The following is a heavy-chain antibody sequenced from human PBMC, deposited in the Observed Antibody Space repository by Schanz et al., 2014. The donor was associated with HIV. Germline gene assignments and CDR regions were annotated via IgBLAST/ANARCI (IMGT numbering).Heavy chain of an antibody. D-gene: IGHD3-3*01. Sequence: EVQLVESGGALVQPGGSLRLSCAASGFTFSSYWMYWVRQAPGKGLVWVSRINSDGSSTSYADSVKGRFTISRDNAKNTLYLQMNSLRAEDTAVYYCAKRIIFGVVFPANFDYWGQGTLVTVSS. J-gene: IGHJ4*02. V-gene: IGHV3-74*01. CDR2: INSDGSST. CDR1: GFTFSSYW. CDR3: AKRIIFGVVFPANFDY.